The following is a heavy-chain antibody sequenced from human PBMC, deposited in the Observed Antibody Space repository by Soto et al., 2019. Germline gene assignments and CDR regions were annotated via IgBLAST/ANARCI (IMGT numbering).Heavy chain of an antibody. CDR2: IYWDNDK. D-gene: IGHD3-10*01. J-gene: IGHJ4*02. Sequence: QITLKESGPTLVKPTQTLTLTCAFSGFSLNTRGVGVGWIRQPPGKALEWLALIYWDNDKRYSPSLKSSLTIXTXNPNNHVVLMMTDMDPVDTATYYCAHINYYGSGSVYWGQGTLITVSS. CDR1: GFSLNTRGVG. CDR3: AHINYYGSGSVY. V-gene: IGHV2-5*02.